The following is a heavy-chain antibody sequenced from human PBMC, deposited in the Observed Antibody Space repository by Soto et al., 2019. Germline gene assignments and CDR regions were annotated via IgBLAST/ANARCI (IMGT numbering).Heavy chain of an antibody. J-gene: IGHJ6*02. V-gene: IGHV4-59*01. D-gene: IGHD5-18*01. CDR1: GGSISSYY. CDR2: IYYSGST. CDR3: ARGNLRGGYSYGYDPSTYYYGMDV. Sequence: SETLSLTCTVSGGSISSYYRSWIRQPPGKGLEWIGYIYYSGSTNYNPSLKSRVTISVDASKNQFSLKLSSVTAADTAVYYCARGNLRGGYSYGYDPSTYYYGMDVWGQGTTVTVS.